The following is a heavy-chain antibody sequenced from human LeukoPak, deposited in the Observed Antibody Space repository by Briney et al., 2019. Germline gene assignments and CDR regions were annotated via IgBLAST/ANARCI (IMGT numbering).Heavy chain of an antibody. D-gene: IGHD5-24*01. CDR3: ARDEYRSRWLHP. V-gene: IGHV3-7*01. Sequence: PGGALRLSCAASGFTFSSYWMSWVRLAPGKGLGGVAHIKGDGSEKWYADSVKGRFTISRDNAQNSVHLQMNSLRAEDTAVYHCARDEYRSRWLHPWGQGTLVTVTS. CDR1: GFTFSSYW. J-gene: IGHJ5*02. CDR2: IKGDGSEK.